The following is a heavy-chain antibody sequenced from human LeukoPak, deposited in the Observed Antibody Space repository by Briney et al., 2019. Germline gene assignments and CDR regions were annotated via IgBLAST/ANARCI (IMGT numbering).Heavy chain of an antibody. Sequence: ASVKVSFKASGGTFSSYAISWVRQAPGQGLEWMGGIIPIFGTANYAQKFQGRVTITADESTSTAYMELSSLRSEDTAVYYCARSSTFLPLYRFDYWGQGTLVTVSS. D-gene: IGHD2-2*01. CDR2: IIPIFGTA. CDR1: GGTFSSYA. V-gene: IGHV1-69*13. J-gene: IGHJ4*02. CDR3: ARSSTFLPLYRFDY.